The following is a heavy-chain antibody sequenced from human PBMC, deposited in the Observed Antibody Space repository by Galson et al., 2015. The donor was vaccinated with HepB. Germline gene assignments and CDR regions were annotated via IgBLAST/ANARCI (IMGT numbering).Heavy chain of an antibody. CDR1: GFTFSSYA. CDR2: ISGSGGST. Sequence: SLRLSCAASGFTFSSYAMSWVRQAPGKGLEWVSAISGSGGSTYYADSVKGRFTISRDNSKNTLYLQMNSLRAEDTAVYYCAKSPSQAARVVVPAASDAFDIWGQGTMVTVSS. J-gene: IGHJ3*02. V-gene: IGHV3-23*01. CDR3: AKSPSQAARVVVPAASDAFDI. D-gene: IGHD2-2*01.